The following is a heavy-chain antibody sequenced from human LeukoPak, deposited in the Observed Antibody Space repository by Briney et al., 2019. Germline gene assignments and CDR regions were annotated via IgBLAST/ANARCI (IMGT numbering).Heavy chain of an antibody. CDR1: GGSTSTYY. D-gene: IGHD6-19*01. J-gene: IGHJ3*01. Sequence: PSETLSLTCTVSGGSTSTYYWSWIRQPAGKGLECIVRIYTSGNTNYNPSLKSRVTMSVATSKKQFSLKLSSVTAADTAVYYCARLAGTDAFDVWGQGTMVTVSS. CDR3: ARLAGTDAFDV. V-gene: IGHV4-4*07. CDR2: IYTSGNT.